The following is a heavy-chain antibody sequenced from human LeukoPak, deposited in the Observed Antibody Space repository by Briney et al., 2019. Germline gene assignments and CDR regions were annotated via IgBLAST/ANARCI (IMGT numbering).Heavy chain of an antibody. Sequence: ASVKVSCKASGYTFTGYYMHWVRQAPGQGLEWMGWMNPNSGNTGYAQKFQGRVTMTRNTSISTAYMELSSLRSEDTAVYYCASFQRAHPWFDYWGQGTLVTVSS. V-gene: IGHV1-8*02. CDR1: GYTFTGYY. CDR2: MNPNSGNT. J-gene: IGHJ4*02. CDR3: ASFQRAHPWFDY.